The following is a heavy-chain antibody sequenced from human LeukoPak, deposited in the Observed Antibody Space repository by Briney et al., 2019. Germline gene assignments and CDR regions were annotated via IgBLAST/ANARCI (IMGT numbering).Heavy chain of an antibody. Sequence: ASVKVSCKASGYTFTSYGISWVRQAPGQGLEWMGWISAYNGNTSYAQKLQGRVTMTTDTSTSTAYMELRSLRSDDTAVYYCARAGYCTSTSCYAGNWFDPWGQGTLVTVSS. CDR3: ARAGYCTSTSCYAGNWFDP. J-gene: IGHJ5*02. V-gene: IGHV1-18*04. CDR2: ISAYNGNT. CDR1: GYTFTSYG. D-gene: IGHD2-2*01.